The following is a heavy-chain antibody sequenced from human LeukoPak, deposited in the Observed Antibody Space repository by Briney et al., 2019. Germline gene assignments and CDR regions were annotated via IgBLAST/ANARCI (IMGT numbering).Heavy chain of an antibody. CDR2: MNPNSGNT. Sequence: GASVKVSCKASGYTFTSYDINWVRQATGQGLEWMGWMNPNSGNTGYAQKFQGRVTMTRNTSISTAYMELSSLRSEDTAVYYCARGQNPRDNWNYYYSMDVWGQGTTVTVSS. CDR3: ARGQNPRDNWNYYYSMDV. J-gene: IGHJ6*02. CDR1: GYTFTSYD. D-gene: IGHD1-20*01. V-gene: IGHV1-8*01.